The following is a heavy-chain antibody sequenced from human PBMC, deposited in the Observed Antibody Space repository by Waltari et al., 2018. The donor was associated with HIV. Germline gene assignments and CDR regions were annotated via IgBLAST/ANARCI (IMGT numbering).Heavy chain of an antibody. CDR3: VRGVVDF. J-gene: IGHJ4*02. Sequence: EVQLVESGGGLVKPGGSLRLSCSASGFNFGNYGMNWVRQAPGKGLEWVASISGTTDYTHDPDSLKRRFTISRDNAKESPFLQMNGLRAEDTAIYYCVRGVVDFWGQGIPVNVSS. CDR2: ISGTTDYT. V-gene: IGHV3-21*02. CDR1: GFNFGNYG.